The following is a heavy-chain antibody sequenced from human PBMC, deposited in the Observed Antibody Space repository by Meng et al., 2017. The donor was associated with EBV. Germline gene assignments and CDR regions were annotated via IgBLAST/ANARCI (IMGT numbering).Heavy chain of an antibody. D-gene: IGHD2-15*01. CDR1: GHTFTSYA. V-gene: IGHV1-3*01. J-gene: IGHJ5*02. CDR2: INAGNGNT. Sequence: HVPLLASGAEGKTPGASVKVSCKASGHTFTSYAMHWVRQAPGKRLEWMGWINAGNGNTKYSRKFQGRVTITRDTSASTAYMELSSLRSEDTAVYYCARRGGVADWFDPWGQGTLVTVSS. CDR3: ARRGGVADWFDP.